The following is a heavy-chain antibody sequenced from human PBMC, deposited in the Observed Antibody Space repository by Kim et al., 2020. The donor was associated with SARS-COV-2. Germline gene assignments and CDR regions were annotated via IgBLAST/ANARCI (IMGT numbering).Heavy chain of an antibody. CDR2: ISYDGSNK. Sequence: GGSLRLSCAASGFTFSSYAMHWVRQAPGKGLEWVAVISYDGSNKYYADSVKGRFTISRDNSKKTLYLQMNSLRAEDTAVYYCARDRDGYKGGMDVWGQGT. V-gene: IGHV3-30-3*01. CDR3: ARDRDGYKGGMDV. D-gene: IGHD5-12*01. J-gene: IGHJ6*02. CDR1: GFTFSSYA.